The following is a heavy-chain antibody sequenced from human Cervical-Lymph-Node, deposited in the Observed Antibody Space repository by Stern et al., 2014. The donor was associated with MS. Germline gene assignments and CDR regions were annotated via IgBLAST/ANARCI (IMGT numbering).Heavy chain of an antibody. V-gene: IGHV3-48*02. CDR2: VSNSGTAI. Sequence: QLVESGGDLGQPGGSLRLSCAASGFNLRDSSMSWVRQAPGKGLEWVSFVSNSGTAIYYADSVKGRFTISRDMASNSLYLQMNSLRDEDTAVYYCVRTWRENTFDSWGQGILVTVSS. D-gene: IGHD5-24*01. CDR1: GFNLRDSS. CDR3: VRTWRENTFDS. J-gene: IGHJ4*02.